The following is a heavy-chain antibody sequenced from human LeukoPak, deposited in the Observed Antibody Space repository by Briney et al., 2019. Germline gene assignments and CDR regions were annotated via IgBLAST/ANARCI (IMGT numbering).Heavy chain of an antibody. CDR1: GGSISSYY. CDR2: IYYSGST. J-gene: IGHJ4*02. D-gene: IGHD3-3*01. CDR3: ARGNGYYDFWYFDY. Sequence: SETLSLTCTVSGGSISSYYWSWIRQPPGRGLEWIGYIYYSGSTNYNPSLKSRVTISVDTSKNQFSLKLSSVTAADTAVYYCARGNGYYDFWYFDYWGQGTLVTVSS. V-gene: IGHV4-59*01.